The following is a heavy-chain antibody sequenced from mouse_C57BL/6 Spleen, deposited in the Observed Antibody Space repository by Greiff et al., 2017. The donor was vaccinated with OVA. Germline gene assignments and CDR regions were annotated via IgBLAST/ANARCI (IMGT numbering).Heavy chain of an antibody. CDR1: GFNIKDDY. CDR3: TTGTTVRY. V-gene: IGHV14-4*01. D-gene: IGHD1-1*01. CDR2: IDPENGDT. Sequence: VQLKESGAELVRPGASVKLSCTASGFNIKDDYMHWVKQRPEQGLEWIGWIDPENGDTEYASKFQGKATITADTSSNTAYLQLSSLTSEDTAVYYCTTGTTVRYWGQGTTLTVSS. J-gene: IGHJ2*01.